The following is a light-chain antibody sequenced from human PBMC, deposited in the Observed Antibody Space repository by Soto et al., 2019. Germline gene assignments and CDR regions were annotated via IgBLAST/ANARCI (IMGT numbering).Light chain of an antibody. Sequence: EIVLTQSPGSLSLSPGETATLSCRASQSVSSNSLAWYHQKPGQAPRLLIYASSSRATGIPDRFSGSGSGTDFTLTISRLEPEDFAVYYCQQYDNSITFGQGTRLDIE. CDR2: ASS. V-gene: IGKV3-20*01. J-gene: IGKJ5*01. CDR3: QQYDNSIT. CDR1: QSVSSNS.